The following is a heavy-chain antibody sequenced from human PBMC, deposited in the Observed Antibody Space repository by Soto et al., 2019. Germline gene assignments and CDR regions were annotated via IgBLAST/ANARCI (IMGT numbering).Heavy chain of an antibody. V-gene: IGHV1-46*01. CDR3: AFGRPTASSWLDP. J-gene: IGHJ5*02. Sequence: ASVKVSCKAFGYSFTTYNIHWLRQAPGQGLEWMGIINPSGGPTSYAQNFQGRVTMTSDTSTSTVYMELSSLRSEDTAVYYCAFGRPTASSWLDPWGQGTLVTVSS. D-gene: IGHD2-2*01. CDR1: GYSFTTYN. CDR2: INPSGGPT.